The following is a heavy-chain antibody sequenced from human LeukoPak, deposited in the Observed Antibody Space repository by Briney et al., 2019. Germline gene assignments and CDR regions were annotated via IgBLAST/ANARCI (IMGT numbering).Heavy chain of an antibody. CDR2: INHSGST. Sequence: SETLSLTCTVSGGSISSSSYYWGWIRQPPGKGLEWIGEINHSGSTNYNPSLKSRVTISVDTSKNQFSLKLSSVTAADTAVYYCASIPGIAAAGRPYYFDNWGQGTLVTVSS. J-gene: IGHJ4*02. CDR3: ASIPGIAAAGRPYYFDN. D-gene: IGHD6-13*01. V-gene: IGHV4-39*07. CDR1: GGSISSSSYY.